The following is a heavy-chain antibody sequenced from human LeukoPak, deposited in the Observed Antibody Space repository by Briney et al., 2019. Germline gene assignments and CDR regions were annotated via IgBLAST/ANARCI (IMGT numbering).Heavy chain of an antibody. V-gene: IGHV3-74*01. CDR2: INSGGSST. D-gene: IGHD5-12*01. J-gene: IGHJ4*02. Sequence: GGSLRLSCAASGFTFSGYWMHWVRQAPGQGLVWVTRINSGGSSTISADSVKGRFTISRDNSMNTLYLQMNSLRAEDTAVYYCAKSGVAVATPFDYWGQGTLVTVSS. CDR3: AKSGVAVATPFDY. CDR1: GFTFSGYW.